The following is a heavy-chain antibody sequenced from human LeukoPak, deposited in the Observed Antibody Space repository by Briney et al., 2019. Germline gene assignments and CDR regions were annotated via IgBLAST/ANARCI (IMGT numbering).Heavy chain of an antibody. V-gene: IGHV4-59*01. D-gene: IGHD6-13*01. CDR2: VDHTGST. CDR3: ARVYYSNSYDYWYFDL. CDR1: DDSITMYY. J-gene: IGHJ2*01. Sequence: SETLSLTCSVSDDSITMYYWTWIRQPPGKGLEWIGYVDHTGSTNFNPSLNGRVSISRDTTKNQFSLKLSSVTAADTAVYYCARVYYSNSYDYWYFDLWGRGTLVTVSS.